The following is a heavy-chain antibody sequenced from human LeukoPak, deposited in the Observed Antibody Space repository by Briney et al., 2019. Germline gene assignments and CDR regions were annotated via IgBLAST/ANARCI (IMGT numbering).Heavy chain of an antibody. CDR2: IDGSGGTT. Sequence: PGGSLRLSCAASGFTFTRNAMASVRQAPGKGLEWVSAIDGSGGTTFYADSVKGRVTISRVQSTNTVYLQMNSLRADDTAVYYCAKAHCSSTSCSRADNWGQGTLVTVSS. J-gene: IGHJ4*02. CDR1: GFTFTRNA. CDR3: AKAHCSSTSCSRADN. V-gene: IGHV3-23*01. D-gene: IGHD2-2*01.